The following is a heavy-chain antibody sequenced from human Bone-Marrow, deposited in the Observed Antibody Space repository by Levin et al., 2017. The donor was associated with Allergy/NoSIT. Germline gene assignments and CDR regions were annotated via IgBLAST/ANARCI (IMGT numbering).Heavy chain of an antibody. D-gene: IGHD3-22*01. CDR2: FDPEDGET. CDR1: GSSLTELS. J-gene: IGHJ4*02. Sequence: VASVKVSCKVSGSSLTELSMHWVRQAPGKGLEWMGGFDPEDGETIYAQKFQGRVTMTEDTSTDTAYMELSSLRSEDTALYFCATDLFMARWLRGNFDYWGQGTLVTVSS. V-gene: IGHV1-24*01. CDR3: ATDLFMARWLRGNFDY.